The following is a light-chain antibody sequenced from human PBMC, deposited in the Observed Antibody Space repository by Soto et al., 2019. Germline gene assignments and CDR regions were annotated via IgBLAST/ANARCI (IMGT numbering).Light chain of an antibody. J-gene: IGLJ2*01. CDR1: SSNIGSNY. CDR3: AAWDDSLSGVV. V-gene: IGLV1-47*01. CDR2: RNN. Sequence: QPVLTQPPSASGTPGQRVTISCSGSSSNIGSNYVYWYQQLPGTAPKLLIYRNNQRPSGVPDRFSGSKSGTSASLAISGLRSEDEADYYCAAWDDSLSGVVFGGGTKLTVI.